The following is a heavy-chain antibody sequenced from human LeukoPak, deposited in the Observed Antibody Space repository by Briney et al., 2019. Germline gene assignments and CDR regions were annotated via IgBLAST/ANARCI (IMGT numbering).Heavy chain of an antibody. V-gene: IGHV3-23*01. Sequence: PGGSLRLSCAASGFTFSSYAVSWVRQAPGRGLEWVSAISGSGGSTYYADSVKGRFTISRDNSKNALYLQMSSLRAEDTAVYYCAKGHGSGSPRKGVDYWGQGTLVTVSS. CDR2: ISGSGGST. D-gene: IGHD3-10*01. J-gene: IGHJ4*02. CDR3: AKGHGSGSPRKGVDY. CDR1: GFTFSSYA.